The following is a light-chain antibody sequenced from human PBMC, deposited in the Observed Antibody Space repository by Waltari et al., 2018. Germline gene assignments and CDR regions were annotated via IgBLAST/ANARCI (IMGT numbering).Light chain of an antibody. CDR3: ASYIGSALEL. J-gene: IGLJ3*02. CDR2: DVT. CDR1: NSDIGASNY. Sequence: QSALTQPASVSWSPGQSITISCTGTNSDIGASNYVSWYQQHPGKAPILIIFDVTFRSAGVSHRFSGSKSGNTASLTISGLQAEDEADYFCASYIGSALELFGGGTRLTVL. V-gene: IGLV2-14*03.